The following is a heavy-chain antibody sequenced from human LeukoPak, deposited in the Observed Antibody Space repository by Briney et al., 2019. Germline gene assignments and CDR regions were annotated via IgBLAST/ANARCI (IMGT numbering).Heavy chain of an antibody. D-gene: IGHD2-2*01. J-gene: IGHJ4*02. CDR2: LRHDASKR. Sequence: PGGSLRLSCAASGFTFSQSGMHWVRQAPGKGLEWVAFLRHDASKRYYADSVKGRFTISRDTSQNMLYLQMNSLRVDDTAVYYCAKGSPWSTAPAGVDFWAQGTLVTVSS. CDR3: AKGSPWSTAPAGVDF. V-gene: IGHV3-30*02. CDR1: GFTFSQSG.